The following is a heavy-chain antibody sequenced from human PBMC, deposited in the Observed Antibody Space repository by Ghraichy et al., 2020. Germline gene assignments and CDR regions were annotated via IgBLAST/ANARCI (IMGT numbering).Heavy chain of an antibody. CDR3: ASSPGKWEVLDY. CDR2: TRYDGSDK. J-gene: IGHJ4*02. Sequence: GSLRLSCAASGFTLSSRGIHWVRQAPGEGLEWVAFTRYDGSDKYYADSVKGRFTISRDNAKNILYLQMNSLTTEDSAVYHCASSPGKWEVLDYWGQGTLVTVSS. CDR1: GFTLSSRG. V-gene: IGHV3-30*02. D-gene: IGHD1-26*01.